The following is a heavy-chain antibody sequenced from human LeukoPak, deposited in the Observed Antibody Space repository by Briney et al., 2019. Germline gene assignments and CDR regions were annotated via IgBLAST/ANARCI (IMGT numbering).Heavy chain of an antibody. CDR1: GFTFSSHA. J-gene: IGHJ4*02. CDR2: IYSGGST. V-gene: IGHV3-66*01. CDR3: ARDDPPVDY. Sequence: GGSLRLSCAASGFTFSSHAMNWVRRAPGKGLERVSVIYSGGSTYYADSVKGRFTISRDSSKNTLYLQMNFLRAEDTAVYYCARDDPPVDYWGQGTLVTVSS.